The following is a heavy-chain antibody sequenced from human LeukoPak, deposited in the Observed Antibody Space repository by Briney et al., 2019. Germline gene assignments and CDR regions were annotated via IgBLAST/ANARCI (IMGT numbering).Heavy chain of an antibody. D-gene: IGHD3-22*01. V-gene: IGHV4-59*01. CDR1: GGSISNYY. CDR2: IYYSGST. Sequence: SETLSLTCTVSGGSISNYYWNWIRQPPGKGLEWIGYIYYSGSTNYNPSLKSRVTISVDTSRTQFSLKLSSVSAADTAVYYCARDAPTYYYDSSGTDAFDIWGQGTMVTVSS. J-gene: IGHJ3*02. CDR3: ARDAPTYYYDSSGTDAFDI.